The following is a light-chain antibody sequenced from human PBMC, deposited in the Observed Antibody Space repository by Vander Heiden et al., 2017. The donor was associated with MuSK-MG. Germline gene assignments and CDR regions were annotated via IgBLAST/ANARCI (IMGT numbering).Light chain of an antibody. CDR2: EVS. CDR1: NSDVGGYKY. J-gene: IGLJ1*01. V-gene: IGLV2-14*01. Sequence: QSALTQPASVSGSPGPSITIACTGTNSDVGGYKYVSWYQQHPGEAPILMIYEVSNRPSGVSNRFSGSKSGNTASLTISGLQAEDEAYYYCSSYTSTYTYVFGTGTRVTVL. CDR3: SSYTSTYTYV.